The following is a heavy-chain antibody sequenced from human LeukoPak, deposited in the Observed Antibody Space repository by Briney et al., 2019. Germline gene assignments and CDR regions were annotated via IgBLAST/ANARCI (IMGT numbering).Heavy chain of an antibody. D-gene: IGHD4-17*01. CDR1: GGSFSGYY. CDR2: INHSGST. CDR3: AIPHDYGREYFQH. V-gene: IGHV4-34*01. Sequence: SETLSLTCAVYGGSFSGYYWSWIRHPPGKGLEWIGEINHSGSTNYNPSLKSRVTISVDTSKNQFSLKLSSVTAADTAVYYCAIPHDYGREYFQHWGQGTLVTVSS. J-gene: IGHJ1*01.